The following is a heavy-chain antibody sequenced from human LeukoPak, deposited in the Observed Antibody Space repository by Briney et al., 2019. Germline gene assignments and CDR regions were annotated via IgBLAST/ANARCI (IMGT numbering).Heavy chain of an antibody. CDR1: GFTFSSYE. D-gene: IGHD1-14*01. Sequence: GGSLRLSCAASGFTFSSYETNWVRQAPGKGLEWVSYISSSGSTIYYADSVKGRFTISRDNAKNSLYLQMNSLRAEDTAVYYCASARDPRSRRTGMDVWGKGTTVTVSS. CDR3: ASARDPRSRRTGMDV. CDR2: ISSSGSTI. V-gene: IGHV3-48*03. J-gene: IGHJ6*03.